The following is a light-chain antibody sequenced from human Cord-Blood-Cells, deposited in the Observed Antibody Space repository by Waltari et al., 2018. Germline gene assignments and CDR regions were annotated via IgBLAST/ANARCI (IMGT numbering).Light chain of an antibody. J-gene: IGKJ1*01. Sequence: DIQMTQSPSSLSASVGDRVTITCQASQSISSYLNWNQQKPGKAPKLLIYAASSLQSGVPSRFSGSGSGTDFTLTISSLQPEDFATYYCQQSYSTPWTFGQGTKVEIK. CDR2: AAS. CDR1: QSISSY. CDR3: QQSYSTPWT. V-gene: IGKV1-39*01.